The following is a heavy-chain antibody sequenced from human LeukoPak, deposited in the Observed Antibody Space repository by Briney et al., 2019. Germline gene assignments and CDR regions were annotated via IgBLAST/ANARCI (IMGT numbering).Heavy chain of an antibody. V-gene: IGHV4-39*07. CDR3: KGDSSGYEHNWFDP. CDR1: GGSISSSSYY. CDR2: IYYSGGT. J-gene: IGHJ5*02. D-gene: IGHD5-12*01. Sequence: SETLSLTCTVSGGSISSSSYYWGWIRQPPGKGLEWIGNIYYSGGTYSNPSLKSRVTMSVDTSKNQFSLKLSSVTAADTAVYYCKGDSSGYEHNWFDPWGQGTLVTVSS.